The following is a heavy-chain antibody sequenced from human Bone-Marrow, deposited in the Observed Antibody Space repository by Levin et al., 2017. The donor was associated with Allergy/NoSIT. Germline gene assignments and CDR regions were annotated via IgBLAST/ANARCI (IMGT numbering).Heavy chain of an antibody. CDR3: ARRTTRTTYVDS. Sequence: GGSLRLSCVGSGFSFSDYSMSWVRQAPGKGLEWVSSISSPSSIYIYYADSVKGRFTISRDDAKNSLFLQMNSLRAEDTAVYFCARRTTRTTYVDSWGQGTQVTVSS. CDR1: GFSFSDYS. V-gene: IGHV3-21*06. CDR2: ISSPSSIYI. D-gene: IGHD4-17*01. J-gene: IGHJ5*01.